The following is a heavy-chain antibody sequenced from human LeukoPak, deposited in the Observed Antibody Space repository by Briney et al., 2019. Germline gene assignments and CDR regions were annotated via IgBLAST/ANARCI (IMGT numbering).Heavy chain of an antibody. CDR2: IYYSGST. Sequence: PSETLSLTCTVSGGSISSYYWSWIRQPPGKGLEWIGYIYYSGSTYYNPSLKSRVTISVDTSKNQFSLKLSSVTAADTAVYYCARDVGDCSGGSCYSWFDPWGQGTLVTVSS. CDR3: ARDVGDCSGGSCYSWFDP. D-gene: IGHD2-15*01. J-gene: IGHJ5*02. V-gene: IGHV4-59*08. CDR1: GGSISSYY.